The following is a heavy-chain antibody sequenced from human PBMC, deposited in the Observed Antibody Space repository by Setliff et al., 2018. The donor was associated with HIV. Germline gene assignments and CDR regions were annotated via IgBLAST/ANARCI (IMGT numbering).Heavy chain of an antibody. Sequence: GGSLRLSCAASGFTFSSYWMSWVRQAPGKGLEWVANINQDGSETYYVDSVKGRFTISRDDAKNSVFLHMNSLRDDDTALYYCARIILFCSGDTCYMDTFDVWGRGTPVTVSS. V-gene: IGHV3-7*03. J-gene: IGHJ3*01. CDR2: INQDGSET. D-gene: IGHD2-15*01. CDR1: GFTFSSYW. CDR3: ARIILFCSGDTCYMDTFDV.